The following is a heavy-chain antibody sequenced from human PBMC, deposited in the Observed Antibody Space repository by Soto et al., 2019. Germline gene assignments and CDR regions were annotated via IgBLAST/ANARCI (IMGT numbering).Heavy chain of an antibody. D-gene: IGHD3-22*01. J-gene: IGHJ6*02. V-gene: IGHV6-1*01. CDR2: TYYRSKWFY. CDR3: ASSVLLYERSDSATDV. Sequence: PSQTLSLTCASSGDSVSSNSVVWNWIRQSPSRGLEWLGRTYYRSKWFYEYAESVRSRIAINPDTSKNQFSLQLNSVTPEDTAVYYCASSVLLYERSDSATDVRGPGTTGT. CDR1: GDSVSSNSVV.